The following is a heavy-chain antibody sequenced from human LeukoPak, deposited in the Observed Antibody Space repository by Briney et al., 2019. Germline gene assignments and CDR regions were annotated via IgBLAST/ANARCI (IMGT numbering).Heavy chain of an antibody. V-gene: IGHV1-69*04. D-gene: IGHD2-21*02. Sequence: SVKVSCKASGYTFTGYYMHWVRQAPGQGLEWMGRIIPILGIANYAQKFQGRVTITADKSTSTAYMELSSLRSEDTAVYYCARAPYCGGDCYAPDDAFDIWGQGTMVTVSS. CDR3: ARAPYCGGDCYAPDDAFDI. J-gene: IGHJ3*02. CDR1: GYTFTGYY. CDR2: IIPILGIA.